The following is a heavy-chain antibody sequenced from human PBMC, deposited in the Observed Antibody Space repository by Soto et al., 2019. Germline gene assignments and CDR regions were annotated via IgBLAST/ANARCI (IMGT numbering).Heavy chain of an antibody. D-gene: IGHD3-10*01. CDR3: GADGARAPH. J-gene: IGHJ1*01. V-gene: IGHV1-69*05. CDR1: GSTLTSYA. CDR2: IIPIFGTA. Sequence: GSSVKGSCKASGSTLTSYAIRWVRQAPGQGLEWIGGIIPIFGTANYAQKFQERGTITRAMSTSTAHMETSSLRSEDTAGDYCGADGARAPHSSQGSMDSDSS.